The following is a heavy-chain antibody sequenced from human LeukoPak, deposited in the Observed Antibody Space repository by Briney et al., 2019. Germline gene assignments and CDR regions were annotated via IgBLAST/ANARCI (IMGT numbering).Heavy chain of an antibody. CDR2: ISAYNGNT. CDR1: GYTFTCYG. J-gene: IGHJ4*02. V-gene: IGHV1-18*01. Sequence: ASVKVSCKASGYTFTCYGISWVRQAPGQGLEWMGWISAYNGNTNYAQKLQGRVTMTTETSTSTAYMELGSLGSDETAVYYCARVDLLTGYYFFDYWGQGTLVTVSS. CDR3: ARVDLLTGYYFFDY. D-gene: IGHD3-9*01.